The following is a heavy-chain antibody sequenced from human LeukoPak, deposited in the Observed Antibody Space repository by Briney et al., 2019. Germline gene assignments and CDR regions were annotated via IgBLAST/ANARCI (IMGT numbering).Heavy chain of an antibody. Sequence: GGSLRLSCAASGFTFSSYGMHWVHQAPGKGLEWVSAISGSGGSTYYADSVKGRFTISRDNSKNTLYLQMNSLRAEDTAVYYCAKISFGEGMDVWGKGTTVTVSS. CDR3: AKISFGEGMDV. CDR1: GFTFSSYG. J-gene: IGHJ6*04. D-gene: IGHD3-10*01. CDR2: ISGSGGST. V-gene: IGHV3-23*01.